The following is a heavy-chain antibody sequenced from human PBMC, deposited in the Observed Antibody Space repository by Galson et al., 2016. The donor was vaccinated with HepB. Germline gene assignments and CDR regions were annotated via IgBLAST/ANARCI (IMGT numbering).Heavy chain of an antibody. CDR1: GFTFTGYY. CDR3: ARDFSRLAGTGGY. Sequence: SVKVSCKASGFTFTGYYIHWVRQAPGQGLEWAGWINPHSGGTNYAQNFQGRVTMTRDTSISTAYMELSRLRSDDTAVYYCARDFSRLAGTGGYWGQGTLVTVSS. CDR2: INPHSGGT. V-gene: IGHV1-2*02. D-gene: IGHD6-19*01. J-gene: IGHJ4*02.